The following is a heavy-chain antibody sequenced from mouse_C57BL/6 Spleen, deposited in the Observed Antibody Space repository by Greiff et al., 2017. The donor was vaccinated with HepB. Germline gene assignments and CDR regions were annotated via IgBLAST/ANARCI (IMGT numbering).Heavy chain of an antibody. CDR1: GYTFTDYN. J-gene: IGHJ2*01. V-gene: IGHV1-22*01. CDR3: ARSLIYYYGSSYDFDY. Sequence: EVQLQQSGPELVKPGASVKMSCKASGYTFTDYNMHWVKQSHGKSLEWIGYINPNNGGTSYNQKFKGKATLTVNKSSSTAYMELRSRTSEDSAVYYCARSLIYYYGSSYDFDYWGQGTTLTVSS. D-gene: IGHD1-1*01. CDR2: INPNNGGT.